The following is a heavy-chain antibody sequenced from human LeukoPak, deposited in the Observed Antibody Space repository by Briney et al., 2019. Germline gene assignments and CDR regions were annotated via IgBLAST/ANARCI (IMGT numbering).Heavy chain of an antibody. CDR2: ISSSSSTI. J-gene: IGHJ3*02. Sequence: PGGSLRLSCAASGFTFSSYSMKWVRQAPGKGLEWVSYISSSSSTIYYADSVKGRSTISRDNAKNSLYLQMNSLRAEDTAVYYCARDAAYALDIWGQGTMVTVSS. CDR1: GFTFSSYS. CDR3: ARDAAYALDI. V-gene: IGHV3-48*04.